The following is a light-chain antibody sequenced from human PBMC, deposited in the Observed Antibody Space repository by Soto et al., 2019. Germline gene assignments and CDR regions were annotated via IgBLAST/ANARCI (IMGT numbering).Light chain of an antibody. Sequence: EIGLTDSPGTLSLSPGEVATLSCRSIQSVSYNYVAWYQQKPGQAPRLLIYGASSRATGIPDRFSGSGSETDFILTISRLEPEDFAVYYCQQYGNAPLTFGGGTKVDIK. V-gene: IGKV3-20*01. J-gene: IGKJ4*01. CDR3: QQYGNAPLT. CDR1: QSVSYNY. CDR2: GAS.